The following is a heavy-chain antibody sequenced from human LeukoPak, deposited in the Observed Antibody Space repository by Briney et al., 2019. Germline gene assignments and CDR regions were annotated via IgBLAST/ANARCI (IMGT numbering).Heavy chain of an antibody. CDR3: ARGGTLDAFDI. V-gene: IGHV4-30-4*01. CDR2: IYYSGST. CDR1: GGSISSGDYY. D-gene: IGHD1-7*01. J-gene: IGHJ3*02. Sequence: SSETLSLTCTVSGGSISSGDYYWSWIRQPPGKGLEWIGYIYYSGSTYYNPSLKSRVTISVDTSKNQFSLKLSSVTAADTAVYYCARGGTLDAFDIWGQGTMVTVSS.